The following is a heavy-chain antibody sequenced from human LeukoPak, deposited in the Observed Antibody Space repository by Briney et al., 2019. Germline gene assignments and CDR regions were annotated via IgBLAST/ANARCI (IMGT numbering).Heavy chain of an antibody. CDR3: AREGIAAAGSQH. CDR1: VHTFTVYY. D-gene: IGHD6-13*01. V-gene: IGHV1-2*02. J-gene: IGHJ1*01. Sequence: ASVKLSCKASVHTFTVYYMHWVRQAPGQGLEWMGWINPNSDGTNYAQKFQGRVTMTRDTSISTAYMELSRLRSDDTAVYYCAREGIAAAGSQHWGQGTLVTVSS. CDR2: INPNSDGT.